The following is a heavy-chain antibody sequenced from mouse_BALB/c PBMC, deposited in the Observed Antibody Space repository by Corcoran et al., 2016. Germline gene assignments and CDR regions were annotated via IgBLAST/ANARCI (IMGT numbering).Heavy chain of an antibody. CDR1: SYSFTGYT. V-gene: IGHV1-18*01. J-gene: IGHJ4*01. D-gene: IGHD1-1*01. Sequence: EVQLQESGPELVKPGASMKISCKASSYSFTGYTMNWVQQRHGKNLEWIGLINPYNGGTSYNQKFKGKATLTVDKSSSTAYMELLSLTSEDSAVYYCAREGITTVVANAMDYWGQGTSVTVSS. CDR3: AREGITTVVANAMDY. CDR2: INPYNGGT.